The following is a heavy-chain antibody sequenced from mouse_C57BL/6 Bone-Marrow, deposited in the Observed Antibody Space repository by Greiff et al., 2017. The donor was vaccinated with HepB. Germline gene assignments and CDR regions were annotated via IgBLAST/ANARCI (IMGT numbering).Heavy chain of an antibody. CDR2: ISSGGSYT. V-gene: IGHV5-6*02. CDR1: GFTFSSYG. J-gene: IGHJ2*01. D-gene: IGHD2-2*01. Sequence: DVMLVESGGDLVKPGGSLKLSCAASGFTFSSYGMSWVRQTPDKRLEWVATISSGGSYTYYPDSVKGRFTISRDNAKNTLYLQMSSLKSEDTAMYYCARIYYGYDEDYFDYWGQGTTLTVSS. CDR3: ARIYYGYDEDYFDY.